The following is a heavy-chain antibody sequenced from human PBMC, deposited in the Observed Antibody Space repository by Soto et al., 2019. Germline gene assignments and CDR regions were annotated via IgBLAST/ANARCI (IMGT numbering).Heavy chain of an antibody. J-gene: IGHJ4*02. CDR1: GFTFSSYS. CDR2: ISSSSSTI. CDR3: ASWHYDFWSGSACN. V-gene: IGHV3-48*01. D-gene: IGHD3-3*01. Sequence: EVQLVESGGGLVQPGGSLRLSCAASGFTFSSYSMNWVRQAPGKGLEWVSYISSSSSTIYYADSVKGRFTISRDNAKNSLYLQMNRLRAEHTAVYYCASWHYDFWSGSACNWGQGTLVTVSS.